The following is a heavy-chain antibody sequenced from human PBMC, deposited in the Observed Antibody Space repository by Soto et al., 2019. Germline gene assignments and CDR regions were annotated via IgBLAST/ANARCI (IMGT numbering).Heavy chain of an antibody. V-gene: IGHV1-2*02. CDR3: ARGSSSFFHYYGMDV. J-gene: IGHJ6*02. Sequence: ASVKVSCKASGYTFTGYYMHWVRQAPGQGLEWMGWINPNSGGTNYAQKFQGRVTMTRDTSISTAYMELSRLRSDDTAVYYCARGSSSFFHYYGMDVWGQGTTVTVSS. CDR1: GYTFTGYY. D-gene: IGHD6-6*01. CDR2: INPNSGGT.